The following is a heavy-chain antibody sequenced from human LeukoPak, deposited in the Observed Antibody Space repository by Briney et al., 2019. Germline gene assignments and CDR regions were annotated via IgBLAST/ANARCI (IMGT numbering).Heavy chain of an antibody. Sequence: GGSLRLSCAASGFTFNSYAMSCVRQAPGKGLEWVSVIYSGGGTFYADSVKGRFTISRHNSRNTLYLQMNSLRAEDTAVYYCARENLSGWFDPWGQGTLVTVSS. V-gene: IGHV3-53*04. D-gene: IGHD2-15*01. CDR3: ARENLSGWFDP. J-gene: IGHJ5*02. CDR2: IYSGGGT. CDR1: GFTFNSYA.